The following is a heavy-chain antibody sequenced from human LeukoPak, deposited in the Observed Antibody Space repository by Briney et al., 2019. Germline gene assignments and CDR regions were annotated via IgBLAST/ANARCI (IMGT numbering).Heavy chain of an antibody. CDR2: ISNDGSYK. Sequence: GRSLRLSCAASGFTFSSYAMHWVRQAPGKGLEWVAAISNDGSYKYYADSVKGRFTVSRDNSKNTLYLQMNSLRAEDTAVYYCARYGSGSYDYWGQGTLITVSS. CDR1: GFTFSSYA. CDR3: ARYGSGSYDY. V-gene: IGHV3-30*04. D-gene: IGHD3-10*01. J-gene: IGHJ4*02.